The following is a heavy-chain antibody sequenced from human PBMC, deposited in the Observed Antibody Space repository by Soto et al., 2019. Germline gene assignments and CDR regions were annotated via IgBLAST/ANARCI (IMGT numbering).Heavy chain of an antibody. CDR1: GGSISSYY. Sequence: SETLSLTCTVSGGSISSYYWSWIRQPPGKGLEWIGYIYYSGSTNYNPSLKSRVTISVDTSKNQFSLKLSSVTAADTAVYYCARQLRLGELSLNYFDYWGQGALVTVS. CDR2: IYYSGST. J-gene: IGHJ4*02. CDR3: ARQLRLGELSLNYFDY. V-gene: IGHV4-59*01. D-gene: IGHD3-16*02.